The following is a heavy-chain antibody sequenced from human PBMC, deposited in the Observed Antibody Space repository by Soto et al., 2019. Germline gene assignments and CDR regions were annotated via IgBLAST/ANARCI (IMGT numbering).Heavy chain of an antibody. CDR2: IYYSGST. CDR1: GGSISSYY. Sequence: PSETLSLTCTVSGGSISSYYWSWIRQPPGKGLEWIGYIYYSGSTNYNPSLKSRVTISVDTSKNQFSLKLRSVTAADTAAYYCARTYGGYYDYWGQGTLVTVSS. D-gene: IGHD2-8*01. V-gene: IGHV4-59*01. J-gene: IGHJ4*02. CDR3: ARTYGGYYDY.